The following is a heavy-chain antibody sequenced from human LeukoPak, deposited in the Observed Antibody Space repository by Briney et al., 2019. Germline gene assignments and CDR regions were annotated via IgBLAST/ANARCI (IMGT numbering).Heavy chain of an antibody. J-gene: IGHJ5*02. V-gene: IGHV4-34*01. D-gene: IGHD2-2*01. CDR3: ARHYCSSTSCFRSWFDP. Sequence: PSETLSLTCAVYGGSFSGYYWSWIRQPPGKGLEWIGEINHSGSINYNPSLKSRVTISVDTSKNQFSLKLSSVTAADTAVYYCARHYCSSTSCFRSWFDPWGQGTLVTVSS. CDR2: INHSGSI. CDR1: GGSFSGYY.